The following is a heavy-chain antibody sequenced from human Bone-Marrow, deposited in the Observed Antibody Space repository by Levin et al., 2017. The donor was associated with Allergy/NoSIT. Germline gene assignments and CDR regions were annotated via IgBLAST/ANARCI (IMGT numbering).Heavy chain of an antibody. D-gene: IGHD3-16*02. V-gene: IGHV4-39*01. CDR1: GASVRSDSYY. Sequence: PSETLSLTCTVSGASVRSDSYYWAWIRLPPGKGLEWIATISYSGLTYYNPSLKSQVSISIDTAKSQFSLRMTSVTAADTAQYYCARHLYDNVWGSYRYSWGSPHFFDPWGQGIQVTVSS. J-gene: IGHJ5*02. CDR2: ISYSGLT. CDR3: ARHLYDNVWGSYRYSWGSPHFFDP.